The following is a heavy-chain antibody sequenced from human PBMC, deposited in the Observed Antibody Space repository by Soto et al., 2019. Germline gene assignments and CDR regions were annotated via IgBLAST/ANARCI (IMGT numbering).Heavy chain of an antibody. V-gene: IGHV3-53*01. CDR2: IWSAGLT. J-gene: IGHJ5*02. D-gene: IGHD2-15*01. CDR3: ERELPPDL. CDR1: GFTVSSKY. Sequence: GGSVILSCAASGFTVSSKYMNWVRQAPGKGLEWVSIIWSAGLTYYADSVRGRFTISRDISKNILFLQMNNLRAEDSAIYHCERELPPDLWGQGTMVTVSS.